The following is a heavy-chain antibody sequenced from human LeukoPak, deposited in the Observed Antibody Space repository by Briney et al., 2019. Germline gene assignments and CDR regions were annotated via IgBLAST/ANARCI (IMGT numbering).Heavy chain of an antibody. CDR1: GYTLTELS. CDR2: FDPEDGET. CDR3: ATSSGGNWNYEAYYYYGMDV. D-gene: IGHD1-7*01. J-gene: IGHJ6*02. Sequence: ASVKVSCKVSGYTLTELSMHWVRQAPGKGREWMGGFDPEDGETIYAQKFQGRVTMTEDTSTDTAYMELSSLRSEDTAVYYCATSSGGNWNYEAYYYYGMDVWGQGTTVTVSS. V-gene: IGHV1-24*01.